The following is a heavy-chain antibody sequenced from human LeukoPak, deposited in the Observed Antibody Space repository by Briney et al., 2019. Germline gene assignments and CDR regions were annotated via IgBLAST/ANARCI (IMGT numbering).Heavy chain of an antibody. CDR3: ARVPVAGRTFDY. Sequence: SETQSLTCTVSGGSLSSYSWSCIRQPPGKGLEWIGYIYHFGRNNYIPSPTSRVTISVDTSKNQFSLKLRSVTAADTAVYYCARVPVAGRTFDYWGQGTLVTVSS. J-gene: IGHJ4*02. V-gene: IGHV4-59*01. CDR2: IYHFGRN. CDR1: GGSLSSYS. D-gene: IGHD6-19*01.